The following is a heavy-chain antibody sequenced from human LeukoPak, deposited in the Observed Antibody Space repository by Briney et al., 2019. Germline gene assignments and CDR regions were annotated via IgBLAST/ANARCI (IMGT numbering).Heavy chain of an antibody. Sequence: TGGSLRLSCAASAFTFSNYAMSWVRQAPGKGLEWVSTISGSGGRTYHADSVKGRFTISRDNSKNSLYLQMSSLRAEDTAVYYCARGSPEAANRPFNDWGQGTLVTVSS. J-gene: IGHJ4*02. CDR3: ARGSPEAANRPFND. CDR2: ISGSGGRT. V-gene: IGHV3-23*01. CDR1: AFTFSNYA. D-gene: IGHD6-13*01.